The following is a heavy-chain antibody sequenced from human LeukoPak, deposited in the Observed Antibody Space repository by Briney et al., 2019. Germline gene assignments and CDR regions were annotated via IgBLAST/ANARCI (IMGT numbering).Heavy chain of an antibody. D-gene: IGHD5-24*01. V-gene: IGHV3-9*01. J-gene: IGHJ4*02. CDR1: GFTFDDYA. Sequence: GGPLRLSCAASGFTFDDYAMHWVRQAPGKGLEWVSGISWNSGSIGYADSVKGRFTISRDNAKNSLYLQMNSLRAEDTALYYCAKDMGERWLQPFDYWGQGTLVTVSS. CDR2: ISWNSGSI. CDR3: AKDMGERWLQPFDY.